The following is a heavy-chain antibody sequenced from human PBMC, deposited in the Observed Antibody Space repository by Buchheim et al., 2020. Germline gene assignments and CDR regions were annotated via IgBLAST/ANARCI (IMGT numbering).Heavy chain of an antibody. CDR3: ARLTDYGDSYWYFDL. CDR1: GGSFSGYY. CDR2: FTRSGST. V-gene: IGHV4-34*01. Sequence: QVQLQQWGAGLLKPSETLSLTCTVYGGSFSGYYWSWIRQPPEKGLEWIGEFTRSGSTNYNPSLTSRVTMSLDTSKNPFSLKLTSVTAADTAVYYCARLTDYGDSYWYFDLWGRGSL. J-gene: IGHJ2*01. D-gene: IGHD4-17*01.